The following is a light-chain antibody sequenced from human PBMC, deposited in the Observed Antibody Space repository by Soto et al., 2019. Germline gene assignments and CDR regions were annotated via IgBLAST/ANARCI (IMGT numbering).Light chain of an antibody. CDR1: SSDVGGFDF. CDR3: SSSLKTATLYV. J-gene: IGLJ1*01. CDR2: EVT. V-gene: IGLV2-14*01. Sequence: QSALTKPASVSGSPGQSITISCTGTSSDVGGFDFVSWFQRRPGKAPRLIIYEVTNRPSGISDRFSGSKSGNTASLTISGLQAEDEAEYFCSSSLKTATLYVFGSGTKLTVL.